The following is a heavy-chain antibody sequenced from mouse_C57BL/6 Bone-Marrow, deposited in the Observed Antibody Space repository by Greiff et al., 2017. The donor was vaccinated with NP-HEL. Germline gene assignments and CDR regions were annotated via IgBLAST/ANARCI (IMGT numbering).Heavy chain of an antibody. D-gene: IGHD2-4*01. V-gene: IGHV5-16*01. CDR1: GFTFSDYS. CDR3: AREGGLRRRTYAMDY. Sequence: DVHLVESEGGLVQPGSSMKLSCTASGFTFSDYSMAWVRQVPEKGLEWVANINYDGSSTYYLDSLKSRFIISRDNAKNILYLQMSSLKSEDTATYYCAREGGLRRRTYAMDYWGQGTSVTVSS. J-gene: IGHJ4*01. CDR2: INYDGSST.